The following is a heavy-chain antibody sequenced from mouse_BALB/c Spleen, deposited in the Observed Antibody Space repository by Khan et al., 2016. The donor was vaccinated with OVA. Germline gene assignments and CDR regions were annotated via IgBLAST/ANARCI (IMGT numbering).Heavy chain of an antibody. V-gene: IGHV3-2*02. Sequence: VQLKESGPGLVKPSQSLSLTCTVTGYSITSGYGWNWIRQFPGNILEWMGYISYSGSTNYNPSLKSRISIIRDTSKNQFFLQLNSVTTEDTAAYYSARTARIKYWGQGTTLTVSS. CDR3: ARTARIKY. CDR2: ISYSGST. D-gene: IGHD1-2*01. CDR1: GYSITSGYG. J-gene: IGHJ2*01.